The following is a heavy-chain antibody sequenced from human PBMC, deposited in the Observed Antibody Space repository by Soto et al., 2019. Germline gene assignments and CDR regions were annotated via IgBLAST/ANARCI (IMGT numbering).Heavy chain of an antibody. CDR1: GFTFDDYG. D-gene: IGHD6-13*01. Sequence: GGSLRLSCAASGFTFDDYGMSWVRQAPGKGLEWVSGINWNGGSTGYADSVKGRFTISRDNAKNSLYLQMNSLRAEDTALYYCARDLSYYRSTSRPIWGSSWYYFDYWGQGTLVTVSS. CDR2: INWNGGST. V-gene: IGHV3-20*04. CDR3: ARDLSYYRSTSRPIWGSSWYYFDY. J-gene: IGHJ4*01.